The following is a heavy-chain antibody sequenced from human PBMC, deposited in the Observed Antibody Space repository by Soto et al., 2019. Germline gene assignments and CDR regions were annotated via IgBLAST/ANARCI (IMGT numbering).Heavy chain of an antibody. CDR1: GYTFTSYY. D-gene: IGHD3-10*01. J-gene: IGHJ5*02. CDR2: INPSGGST. CDR3: ARDSVVRGFDP. V-gene: IGHV1-46*01. Sequence: ASVKVSCKASGYTFTSYYMHWVRQAPGQGLERMGIINPSGGSTSYAQKFQGRVTMTRDTSTSTVYMELSSLRSEDTAVYYCARDSVVRGFDPWGQGTLVTVSS.